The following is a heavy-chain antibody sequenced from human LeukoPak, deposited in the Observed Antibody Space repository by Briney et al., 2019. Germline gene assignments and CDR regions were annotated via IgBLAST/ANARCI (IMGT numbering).Heavy chain of an antibody. D-gene: IGHD1-26*01. CDR3: AKLIHSGSYYPFGFGYDY. J-gene: IGHJ4*02. V-gene: IGHV3-21*04. CDR1: GFSFSDYS. Sequence: GGSLRLSCAASGFSFSDYSINWVRQAPGKGLEWVSSISSSSTYIFYADSVKGRLTLSRDNAKNTLYLQMNSLRAEDTAVYYCAKLIHSGSYYPFGFGYDYWGQGTLVTVSS. CDR2: ISSSSTYI.